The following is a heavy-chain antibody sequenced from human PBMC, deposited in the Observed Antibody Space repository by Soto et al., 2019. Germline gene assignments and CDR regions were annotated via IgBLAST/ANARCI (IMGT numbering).Heavy chain of an antibody. J-gene: IGHJ4*02. CDR3: AKEARGVSSGHIRLGVDYFES. CDR1: GFTFSSYA. Sequence: QVQLVESGGGVVKPGRSLRLSCAVSGFTFSSYAMHWVRQAPGKGLEWVALISYDGSSKDYADSVKGRFTISRDFPKNTVYLQMNRLRPEETALYSCAKEARGVSSGHIRLGVDYFESWGQGNLVTVSS. CDR2: ISYDGSSK. V-gene: IGHV3-30*18. D-gene: IGHD3-22*01.